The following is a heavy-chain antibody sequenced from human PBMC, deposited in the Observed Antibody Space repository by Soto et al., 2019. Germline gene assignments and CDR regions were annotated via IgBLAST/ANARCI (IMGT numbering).Heavy chain of an antibody. CDR1: GYSISSGYY. V-gene: IGHV4-38-2*02. J-gene: IGHJ3*02. D-gene: IGHD3-22*01. Sequence: SETLSLTCAVSGYSISSGYYWGWIRQPPGKGLEWIGSIYHSGSTYYNPSLKSRVTISVDTSKSQFSLKLSSVTAADTAVYYCARDPDSSGIRGIWGQGTMLTVS. CDR2: IYHSGST. CDR3: ARDPDSSGIRGI.